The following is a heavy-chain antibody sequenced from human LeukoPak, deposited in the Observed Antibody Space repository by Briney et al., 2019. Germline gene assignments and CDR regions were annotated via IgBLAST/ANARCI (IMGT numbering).Heavy chain of an antibody. CDR2: ISSTGSDI. Sequence: GGSLRLSCAGSGFIFSNYEMNWVRQAPGKGLEWVSYISSTGSDIYYADSVKGRSTISRDNAENSLYLQMYSLRAEDTAVYYCARDLPTGTYRAYFDNWGQGTLVTVSS. CDR1: GFIFSNYE. CDR3: ARDLPTGTYRAYFDN. D-gene: IGHD1-26*01. V-gene: IGHV3-48*03. J-gene: IGHJ4*02.